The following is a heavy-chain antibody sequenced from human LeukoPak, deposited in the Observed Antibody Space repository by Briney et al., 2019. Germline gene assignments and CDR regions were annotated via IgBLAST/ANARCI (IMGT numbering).Heavy chain of an antibody. Sequence: PSGTLSLTCTVSGGSISSSSYYWGWIRQPPGKGLEWIGSIYYSGSTYYNPSLKSRVTISVDTSKNQFSLKLSSVTAADTAVYYCARLNFEWDIVVVVAASHFDYWGQGTLVTVSS. J-gene: IGHJ4*02. CDR3: ARLNFEWDIVVVVAASHFDY. D-gene: IGHD2-15*01. V-gene: IGHV4-39*01. CDR1: GGSISSSSYY. CDR2: IYYSGST.